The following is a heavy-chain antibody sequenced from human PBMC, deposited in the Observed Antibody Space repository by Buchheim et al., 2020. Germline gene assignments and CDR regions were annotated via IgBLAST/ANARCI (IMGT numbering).Heavy chain of an antibody. CDR3: ARRFTVTSYFDY. D-gene: IGHD4-17*01. Sequence: QVHLQESGPGLVKPSGTLSLTCAVSGGSISSSNWWSWVRQPPGKGLEWIGEIYYSGSTNYNPSLQRRVTISVDKSKNQFSLNLSSVTAADTAVYSCARRFTVTSYFDYWGQGTL. V-gene: IGHV4-4*02. CDR1: GGSISSSNW. J-gene: IGHJ4*02. CDR2: IYYSGST.